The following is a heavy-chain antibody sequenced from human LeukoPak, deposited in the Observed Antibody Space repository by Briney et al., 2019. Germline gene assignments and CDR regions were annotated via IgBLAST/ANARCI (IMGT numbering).Heavy chain of an antibody. Sequence: ASVKVSCKASGYTFTGYYMHWVRQAPGQGLEWMGWINPNSGGTNHAQKFQGRVTMTRDTSISTAYMELSRLRSDDTAVYYCAVDIVVVPAAIGPYWFDPWGQGTLVTVSS. CDR3: AVDIVVVPAAIGPYWFDP. D-gene: IGHD2-2*02. CDR1: GYTFTGYY. CDR2: INPNSGGT. J-gene: IGHJ5*02. V-gene: IGHV1-2*02.